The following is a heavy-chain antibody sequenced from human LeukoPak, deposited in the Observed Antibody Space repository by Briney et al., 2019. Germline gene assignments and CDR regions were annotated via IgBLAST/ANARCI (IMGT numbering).Heavy chain of an antibody. CDR1: GYTFTNYD. J-gene: IGHJ4*02. D-gene: IGHD2-2*01. Sequence: GASVKVSYKTSGYTFTNYDINWVRQATGQGREWMGRINPNSGDTNYAQKFQGRVTMTRDTSISTAYMELSRLRSDDTAVYYCTSRDCSSTSCSDYWGQGTLVTVSS. V-gene: IGHV1-2*06. CDR2: INPNSGDT. CDR3: TSRDCSSTSCSDY.